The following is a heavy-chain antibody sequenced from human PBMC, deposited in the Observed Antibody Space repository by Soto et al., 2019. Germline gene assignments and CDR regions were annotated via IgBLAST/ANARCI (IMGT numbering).Heavy chain of an antibody. J-gene: IGHJ6*02. CDR2: IYNAGSSA. V-gene: IGHV3-74*01. Sequence: EVQLVESGGGLVQPGGSLRLSCAASGFTFSIYWMHWVRQAPGKGPVWVSRIYNAGSSARYADSVKGRFTISRDNAKNTVYLQMNSLRAEDTAVYYCTRVGGSVSGMDVWGQGTTVTVSS. CDR1: GFTFSIYW. D-gene: IGHD1-26*01. CDR3: TRVGGSVSGMDV.